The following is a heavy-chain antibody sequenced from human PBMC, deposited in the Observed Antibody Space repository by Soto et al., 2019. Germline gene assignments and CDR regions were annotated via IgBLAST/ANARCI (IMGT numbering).Heavy chain of an antibody. J-gene: IGHJ4*02. CDR1: GFTFSDHY. Sequence: EVRLVESGGGLVQPGGSLILSCAASGFTFSDHYMDWVRQAPGKGLEWVGRSRNKANSYSTEYAASVKGRFTISRDESKNSLYLQMNSLKTEDTAVYYCARFSGSYTRGLDYWGQGTLVTVSS. CDR3: ARFSGSYTRGLDY. V-gene: IGHV3-72*01. CDR2: SRNKANSYST. D-gene: IGHD1-26*01.